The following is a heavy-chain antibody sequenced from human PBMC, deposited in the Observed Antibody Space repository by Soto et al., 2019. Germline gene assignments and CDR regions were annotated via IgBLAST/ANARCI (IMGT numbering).Heavy chain of an antibody. J-gene: IGHJ4*02. D-gene: IGHD5-12*01. Sequence: QVQLVQSGAEEKKPGSSVKVSCKASGGTFSSYTISWVRQAPGQGLEWMGRIIPILGIANYAQKFQGRVTITADKSTSTAYMELSSLRSEDTAVYYCARESGYREGGGYFDYWGQGTLVTVSS. CDR1: GGTFSSYT. CDR2: IIPILGIA. V-gene: IGHV1-69*08. CDR3: ARESGYREGGGYFDY.